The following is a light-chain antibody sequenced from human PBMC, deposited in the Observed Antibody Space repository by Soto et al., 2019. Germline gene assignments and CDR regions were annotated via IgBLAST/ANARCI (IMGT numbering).Light chain of an antibody. CDR1: SSNIGSNT. CDR2: SYN. Sequence: QSVLTQPPSASGTPGQRVTISCSGSSSNIGSNTVNWYQQHPGTAPKLLIYSYNQRPSGVPDRFSGSKSGTSASLAISGLQAEDEADYYCGSWDGSLTGSVFGAGTKLTVL. CDR3: GSWDGSLTGSV. V-gene: IGLV1-44*01. J-gene: IGLJ1*01.